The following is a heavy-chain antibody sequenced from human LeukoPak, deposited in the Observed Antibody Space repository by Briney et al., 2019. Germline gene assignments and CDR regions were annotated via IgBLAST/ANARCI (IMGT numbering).Heavy chain of an antibody. CDR3: ANYGDSTVY. J-gene: IGHJ4*02. V-gene: IGHV3-15*01. D-gene: IGHD4-17*01. CDR1: GFTFSNAW. CDR2: IRTKTDGGPT. Sequence: GGSLRLSCAASGFTFSNAWMSWVRQAPGKGLEWVGRIRTKTDGGPTDYAAPVKGRFTISRDDSKNTLYLQMNSLETEDTAVYYCANYGDSTVYWGQGTLVTVSS.